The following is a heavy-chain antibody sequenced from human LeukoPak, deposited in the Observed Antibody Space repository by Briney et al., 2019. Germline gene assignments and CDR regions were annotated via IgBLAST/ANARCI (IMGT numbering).Heavy chain of an antibody. V-gene: IGHV3-33*01. CDR2: IWYDGSNK. D-gene: IGHD4-23*01. J-gene: IGHJ4*02. Sequence: EGSLRLSCAASGFTFSSYGMHWVRQAPGKGLEWVAVIWYDGSNKYYADSVKGRFTISRDNSKNTLYLQMNSLRAEDTAVYYCARSMTRGTTVVMADYWGQGTLVTVSS. CDR1: GFTFSSYG. CDR3: ARSMTRGTTVVMADY.